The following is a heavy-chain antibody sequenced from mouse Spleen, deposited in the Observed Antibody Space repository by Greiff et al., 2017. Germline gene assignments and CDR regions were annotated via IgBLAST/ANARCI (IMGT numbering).Heavy chain of an antibody. CDR2: INPSNGGT. Sequence: QVQLQQPGTELVKPGASVKLSCKASGYTFTRYWMHWVKQRPGQGLEWIGNINPSNGGTNYNEKFKSKATLTVDKSSSTAYMQLSSLTSEDSAVYYCARAYYDYDEAWWYFDVWGTGTTVTVSS. J-gene: IGHJ1*03. CDR1: GYTFTRYW. D-gene: IGHD2-4*01. CDR3: ARAYYDYDEAWWYFDV. V-gene: IGHV1-53*01.